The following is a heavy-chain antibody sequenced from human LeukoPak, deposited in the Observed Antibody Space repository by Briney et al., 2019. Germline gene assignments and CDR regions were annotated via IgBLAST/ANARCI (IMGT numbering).Heavy chain of an antibody. Sequence: GGSLRLSCAASGFTVSSNYMSWVRQAPGKGLEWVSVIYSGGSTYYADSVKGRFTISRDNSKNTQYLQMNSLRAEDTAVYYCAKNLIWELLQPSADYWGQGTLVTVSS. CDR3: AKNLIWELLQPSADY. D-gene: IGHD1-26*01. CDR1: GFTVSSNY. J-gene: IGHJ4*02. CDR2: IYSGGST. V-gene: IGHV3-53*01.